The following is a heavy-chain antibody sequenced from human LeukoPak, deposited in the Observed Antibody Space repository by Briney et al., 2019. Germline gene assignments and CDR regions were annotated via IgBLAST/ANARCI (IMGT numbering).Heavy chain of an antibody. Sequence: PGRSLRLSCAASGFTFNSYGMHWVRQAPGKGLEWVAVIWYDGSNKYYADSVKGRFTISRDNSKNTLYLQMNSPRAEDTAVYYCAKGNGHYYYYMDVWGKGTTVTVSS. J-gene: IGHJ6*03. CDR2: IWYDGSNK. D-gene: IGHD2-8*01. CDR3: AKGNGHYYYYMDV. CDR1: GFTFNSYG. V-gene: IGHV3-33*06.